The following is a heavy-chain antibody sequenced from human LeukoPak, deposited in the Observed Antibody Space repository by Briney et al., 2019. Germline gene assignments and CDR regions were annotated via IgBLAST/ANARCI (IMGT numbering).Heavy chain of an antibody. J-gene: IGHJ5*02. D-gene: IGHD3-22*01. CDR2: IYHSGST. V-gene: IGHV4-38-2*02. Sequence: PSETLSLTCTVSGYSISSGYYWGWIRQPPGKGLERIGSIYHSGSTYYNPSLKSRVTISVDTSKNQFSLKLSSVTAADTAVYYCARTPLLSSPKGVVIDDNWFDPWGQGTLVTVSS. CDR3: ARTPLLSSPKGVVIDDNWFDP. CDR1: GYSISSGYY.